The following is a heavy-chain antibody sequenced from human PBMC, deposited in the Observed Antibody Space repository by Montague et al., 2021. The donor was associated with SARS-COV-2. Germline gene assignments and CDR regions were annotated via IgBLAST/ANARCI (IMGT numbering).Heavy chain of an antibody. Sequence: SETLSPTCTVSGGSISNYHWNWIRQPPGKGLEWIAYLYYSGSTNYNPSLQSRVTISVDTSRHQFSLRLTSVTAADTAVYYCARQLRVRRTWQVGDYNHYGMDVWGQGTTVSVSS. J-gene: IGHJ6*02. CDR2: LYYSGST. CDR3: ARQLRVRRTWQVGDYNHYGMDV. V-gene: IGHV4-59*08. D-gene: IGHD3-10*01. CDR1: GGSISNYH.